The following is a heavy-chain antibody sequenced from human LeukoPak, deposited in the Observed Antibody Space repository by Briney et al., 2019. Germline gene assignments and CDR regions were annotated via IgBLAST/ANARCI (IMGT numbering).Heavy chain of an antibody. CDR1: GDSISGYY. J-gene: IGHJ4*02. V-gene: IGHV4-4*07. CDR3: ARIEGYSFGPFDY. CDR2: IYTSGST. Sequence: SETLSLTCTVSGDSISGYYWGWIRQPAGKGLEWIGRIYTSGSTSYNPSLKSRLTISVDTSKRQFSLKLTSVSAADTAVYYCARIEGYSFGPFDYWGRGTLVTVSS. D-gene: IGHD5-18*01.